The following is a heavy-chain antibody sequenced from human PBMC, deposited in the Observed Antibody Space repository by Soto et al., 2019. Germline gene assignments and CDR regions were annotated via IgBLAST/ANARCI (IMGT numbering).Heavy chain of an antibody. D-gene: IGHD2-2*01. V-gene: IGHV3-23*01. CDR2: ISGSGGST. J-gene: IGHJ4*02. Sequence: EVQLLESGGGLVQPGGSLRLSCAASGFTFSSYAMSWVRQAPGKGLEWVSAISGSGGSTYYADSVKGRFTISRDNSKNTLYLQMNSLRAEDTAVYYCAKSRYCSSTGCFRDGLDYWGQGTLVTVSS. CDR1: GFTFSSYA. CDR3: AKSRYCSSTGCFRDGLDY.